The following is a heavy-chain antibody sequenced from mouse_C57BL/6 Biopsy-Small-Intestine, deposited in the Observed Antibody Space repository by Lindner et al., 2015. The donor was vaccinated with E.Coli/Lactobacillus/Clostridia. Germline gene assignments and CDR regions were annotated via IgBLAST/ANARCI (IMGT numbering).Heavy chain of an antibody. CDR2: IHPSTGDI. D-gene: IGHD4-1*01. J-gene: IGHJ2*01. V-gene: IGHV1-42*01. CDR1: GYSFTDYY. Sequence: VQLQESGPELVKPGASVKISCKTSGYSFTDYYMSWVKQSPEKSLEWIGEIHPSTGDITYNQKFKAKTILTVDKSSSTAYLELRSLTSEDSAVYFCATPLIGTDSWGQGTTLTVSS. CDR3: ATPLIGTDS.